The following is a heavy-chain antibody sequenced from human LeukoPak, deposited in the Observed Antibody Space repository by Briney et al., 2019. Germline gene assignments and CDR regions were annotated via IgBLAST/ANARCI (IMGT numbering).Heavy chain of an antibody. J-gene: IGHJ3*02. V-gene: IGHV4-31*03. D-gene: IGHD2-2*01. CDR2: KYYSGSA. CDR1: GVSVSDGRYY. CDR3: ATPYCSSISCLDVFNM. Sequence: SQTLSLTCNVSGVSVSDGRYYWTWILQHPGKGLEWIGYKYYSGSAKYNPSLKSRLTISIDTSKNQFSLHLSSVTAADTATYYCATPYCSSISCLDVFNMWGQGTRVTVSS.